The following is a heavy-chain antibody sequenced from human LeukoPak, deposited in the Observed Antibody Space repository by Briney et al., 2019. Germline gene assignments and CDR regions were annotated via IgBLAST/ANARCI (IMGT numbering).Heavy chain of an antibody. D-gene: IGHD3-22*01. Sequence: SETLSLTCAVYGGSFSGYYWSWIRQPPGKGLEWIGEINHSGSTNYNPSLKSRVTISVDTSKNQFSLKLSSVTAADTAVYYCARLVLMNSSGYYSYYYYYMDVWGKGTTVTISS. V-gene: IGHV4-34*01. CDR1: GGSFSGYY. CDR3: ARLVLMNSSGYYSYYYYYMDV. J-gene: IGHJ6*03. CDR2: INHSGST.